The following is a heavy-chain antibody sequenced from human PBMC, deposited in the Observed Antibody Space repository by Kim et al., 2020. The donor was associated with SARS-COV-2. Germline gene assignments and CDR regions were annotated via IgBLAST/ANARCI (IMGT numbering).Heavy chain of an antibody. CDR2: IYYSGST. V-gene: IGHV4-31*11. CDR1: GGSTSSGGYY. CDR3: ARAKAEIVVVVAATINAFVI. Sequence: SETLSLTCAVSGGSTSSGGYYWSWIRQHPGKGLEWIGYIYYSGSTYYNPSLKSRVTISVDTSKNQFSLKLSSVTAADTAVYYCARAKAEIVVVVAATINAFVIWGQVTMVTVSS. J-gene: IGHJ3*02. D-gene: IGHD2-15*01.